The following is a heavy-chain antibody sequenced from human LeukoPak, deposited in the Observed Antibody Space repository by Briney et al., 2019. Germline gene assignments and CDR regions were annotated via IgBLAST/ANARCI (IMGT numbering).Heavy chain of an antibody. CDR3: AKETRGSYSDY. Sequence: GGSLRLSCAASGFTFSSSGMHWVRQAPGKGLEWVAFIRYDGTSKYYADSVKGRFTISRDNSRNTVYLQMNSLRAGDTAVYYCAKETRGSYSDYWGQGTLVTVSS. CDR1: GFTFSSSG. V-gene: IGHV3-30*02. J-gene: IGHJ4*02. D-gene: IGHD1-26*01. CDR2: IRYDGTSK.